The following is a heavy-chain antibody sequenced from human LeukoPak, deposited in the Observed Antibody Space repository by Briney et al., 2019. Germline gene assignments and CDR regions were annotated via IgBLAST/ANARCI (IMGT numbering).Heavy chain of an antibody. V-gene: IGHV3-23*01. CDR3: AKVGRLTGFDY. D-gene: IGHD7-27*01. CDR1: GFTFSIYA. J-gene: IGHJ4*02. CDR2: ISGVDGST. Sequence: GGSLRLSCAASGFTFSIYAMSWVRQAPGKGLEWVAAISGVDGSTYYADSVKGRFTISGDISKNTLYLQMNSLRAEDTAVYYCAKVGRLTGFDYWGQGTLVTVSS.